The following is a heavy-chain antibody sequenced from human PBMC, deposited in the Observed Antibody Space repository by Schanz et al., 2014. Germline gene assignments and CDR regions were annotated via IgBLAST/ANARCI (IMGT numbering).Heavy chain of an antibody. V-gene: IGHV3-23*04. J-gene: IGHJ5*02. D-gene: IGHD3-10*01. Sequence: VQLVESGGGVVQPGRSLRLSCAASGFTFSGNAMHWVRQAPGKGLEWVSAISASGGTTYYADSVKGRFTISRDNSKNTLYLQMNSLRAEDTAVYYCVRDILHRVYDSGSPWGQGTLVTVSS. CDR1: GFTFSGNA. CDR2: ISASGGTT. CDR3: VRDILHRVYDSGSP.